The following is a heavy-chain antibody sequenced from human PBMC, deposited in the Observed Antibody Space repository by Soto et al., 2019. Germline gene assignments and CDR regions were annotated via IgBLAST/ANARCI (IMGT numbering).Heavy chain of an antibody. Sequence: GGSLRLSCAASGFTFSSYAMSWVRQAPGKGLEWVSAISGSGGSTYYADSVKGRFTISRDNSKNTLYLQMNSLRAEDTAVYYCARDANYYDSRGPVLYWGQGTLVTVSS. V-gene: IGHV3-23*01. CDR3: ARDANYYDSRGPVLY. D-gene: IGHD3-22*01. J-gene: IGHJ4*02. CDR1: GFTFSSYA. CDR2: ISGSGGST.